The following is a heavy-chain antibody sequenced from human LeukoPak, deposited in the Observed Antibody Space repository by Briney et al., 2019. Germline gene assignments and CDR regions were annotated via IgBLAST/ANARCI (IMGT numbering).Heavy chain of an antibody. D-gene: IGHD6-19*01. Sequence: SLRLSCAASGFTFSNYYMNWVRQAPGKGLEWVSSISSGSSYIYYADSLKGRFTISRDNAKNSLYLQMNSLRAEDTAVYYCATGVRGYNSALDYWGQGTLVTVSP. CDR3: ATGVRGYNSALDY. CDR2: ISSGSSYI. J-gene: IGHJ4*02. CDR1: GFTFSNYY. V-gene: IGHV3-21*01.